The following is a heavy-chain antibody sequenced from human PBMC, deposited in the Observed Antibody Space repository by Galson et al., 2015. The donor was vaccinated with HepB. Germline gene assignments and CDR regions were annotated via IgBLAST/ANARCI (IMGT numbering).Heavy chain of an antibody. CDR3: ARDRESYYMDV. Sequence: SLRLSCAASGFTFRSHGMHWVRQAPGKGLEWVAIIWYDGSNYYYADSVKGRFTISRDNSKNTLYLQMNSLRAEDTAVYYCARDRESYYMDVWGKGTTVIVSS. CDR1: GFTFRSHG. V-gene: IGHV3-33*01. J-gene: IGHJ6*03. CDR2: IWYDGSNY.